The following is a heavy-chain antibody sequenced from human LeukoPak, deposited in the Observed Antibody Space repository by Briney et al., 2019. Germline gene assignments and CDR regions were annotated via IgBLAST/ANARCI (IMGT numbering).Heavy chain of an antibody. CDR1: GFTFSSYA. V-gene: IGHV3-23*01. CDR3: AKGAYSRSWYISEYFQH. D-gene: IGHD6-13*01. Sequence: GGSLRLSCAASGFTFSSYAMSWVRQAPGKGLEWVSAISGSGGSTYYADSVKGRFTISRDNSKNTLYLQMNSLRAEDTAVYYCAKGAYSRSWYISEYFQHWGQGTLVTVSS. J-gene: IGHJ1*01. CDR2: ISGSGGST.